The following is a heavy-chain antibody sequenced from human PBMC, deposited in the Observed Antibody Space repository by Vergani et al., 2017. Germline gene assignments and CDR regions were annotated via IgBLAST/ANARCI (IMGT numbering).Heavy chain of an antibody. CDR3: ARDPLYSTTWPFLLLDMDV. CDR1: GGSISSGSYY. D-gene: IGHD6-13*01. CDR2: FYTGGGT. Sequence: QVQLQESGPGLVRPSQTLSLTCTVSGGSISSGSYYWSWFRQPAGKGLEWIGRFYTGGGTSYNPSLKSRVTISVDTSKNQFSLQLSSVPAAYTAVYYCARDPLYSTTWPFLLLDMDVWGQGTTVTVSS. V-gene: IGHV4-61*02. J-gene: IGHJ6*02.